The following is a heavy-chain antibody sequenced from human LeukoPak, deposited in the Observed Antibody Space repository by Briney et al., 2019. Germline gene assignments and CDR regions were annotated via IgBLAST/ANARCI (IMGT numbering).Heavy chain of an antibody. CDR1: GGSISSGSYY. Sequence: SETLSLTCTVSGGSISSGSYYWSWIRQPAGKGLEWIGRIYTSGSTYYNPSLKSRVTISVDTSKNQFSLKLSSVTAADTAVYYCARPIVAAYNWFDPWGQGTLVTVSS. CDR3: ARPIVAAYNWFDP. J-gene: IGHJ5*02. V-gene: IGHV4-61*02. CDR2: IYTSGST. D-gene: IGHD5-12*01.